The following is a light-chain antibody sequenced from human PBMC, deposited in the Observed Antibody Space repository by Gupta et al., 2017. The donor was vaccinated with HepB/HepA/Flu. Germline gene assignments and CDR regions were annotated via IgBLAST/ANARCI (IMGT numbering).Light chain of an antibody. V-gene: IGLV2-14*03. CDR2: DVS. Sequence: QSALTQPASVSGSPGQSIPISCTGTSSDVVGYNYVSWYQQHPGKAPKLMIYDVSHRPSGVSNRFSGSKSGNTASLNISGLQAEDEADYYCSSYTSSSILYVFGTGTKVTVL. CDR3: SSYTSSSILYV. CDR1: SSDVVGYNY. J-gene: IGLJ1*01.